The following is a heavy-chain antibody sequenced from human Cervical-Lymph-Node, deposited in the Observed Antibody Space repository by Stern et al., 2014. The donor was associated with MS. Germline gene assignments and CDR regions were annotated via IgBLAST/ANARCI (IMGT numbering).Heavy chain of an antibody. Sequence: QVQLQQWGAGLLKPSETLSLTCAVYGGSFSGYSWSWIRQSPGKGLEWIGEINHSGSTNCNPSLKSRVTISVDKSKTQFSRKLSSVTAADTAMYYCARGVDKAARATHYHYYGLDAWGQGTTVTVSS. D-gene: IGHD6-6*01. CDR1: GGSFSGYS. CDR2: INHSGST. CDR3: ARGVDKAARATHYHYYGLDA. J-gene: IGHJ6*02. V-gene: IGHV4-34*01.